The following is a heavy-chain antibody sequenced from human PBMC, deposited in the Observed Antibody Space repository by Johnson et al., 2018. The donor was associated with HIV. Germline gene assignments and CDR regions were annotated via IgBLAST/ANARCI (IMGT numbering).Heavy chain of an antibody. D-gene: IGHD5-18*01. CDR2: ISWDGGST. V-gene: IGHV3-43D*03. Sequence: VQLVESGGVVVQPGGSLRLSCAASGFSFADYAMHWVRQAPGKGLEWFSLISWDGGSTYYADSVQGRFTISSDNSKTSLYLQRNSLRAEAAALYYCAKDQGFVDTAMVGDAFDIWGQGTMVTVSS. CDR3: AKDQGFVDTAMVGDAFDI. CDR1: GFSFADYA. J-gene: IGHJ3*02.